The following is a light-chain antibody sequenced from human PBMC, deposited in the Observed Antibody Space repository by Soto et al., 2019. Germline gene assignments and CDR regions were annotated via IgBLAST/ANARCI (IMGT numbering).Light chain of an antibody. J-gene: IGKJ4*01. CDR1: QHISNY. CDR2: SAS. V-gene: IGKV1-39*01. CDR3: QQSYSTPGALA. Sequence: DTQMKQSTSSLSASIGDRVTITCRANQHISNYVNWYQQRPGKAPRVLIFSASTLQSGVPSRFSGSGSGTDFTLTISSLEPEDFGTYFCQQSYSTPGALAFGGGTQLDIK.